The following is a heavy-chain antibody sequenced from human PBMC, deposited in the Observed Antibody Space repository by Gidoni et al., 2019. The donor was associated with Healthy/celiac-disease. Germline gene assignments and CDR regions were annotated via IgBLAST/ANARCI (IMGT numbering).Heavy chain of an antibody. J-gene: IGHJ4*02. CDR3: ARDAVLLWFGESKYYFDY. Sequence: QVQLVQSGAEVKKPGASVKGSCKASGYTFTSYYMHWVRQAPGQGLEWMGIINPSGGSTSYAPKFQGRVTMTRDTSTSTVYMELSSLRSEDTAVYYCARDAVLLWFGESKYYFDYWGQGTLVTVSS. CDR1: GYTFTSYY. V-gene: IGHV1-46*01. D-gene: IGHD3-10*01. CDR2: INPSGGST.